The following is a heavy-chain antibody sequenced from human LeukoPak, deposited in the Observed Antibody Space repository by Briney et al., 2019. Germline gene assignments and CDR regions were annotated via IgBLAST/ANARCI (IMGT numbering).Heavy chain of an antibody. J-gene: IGHJ5*02. CDR2: INPSGGST. D-gene: IGHD3-22*01. CDR3: ARGDSSGYYYRGWFDP. Sequence: GASVKVSCKASGYTFTSYYMHGVRQAPGQGLEWMGIINPSGGSTSYAQKFQGRVTMTRDKSTSTVYMELSSLRSEDTAVYYCARGDSSGYYYRGWFDPWGQGTLVTVSS. V-gene: IGHV1-46*01. CDR1: GYTFTSYY.